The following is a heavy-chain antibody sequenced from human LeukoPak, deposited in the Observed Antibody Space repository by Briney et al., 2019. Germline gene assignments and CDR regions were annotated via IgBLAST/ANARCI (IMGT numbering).Heavy chain of an antibody. CDR3: ARGHNKPVVRGVTPHYYYYYMDV. CDR2: IIPIFGTA. J-gene: IGHJ6*03. Sequence: PVKVSCKASGGTFSSYAISWVRQAPGQGLEWMGGIIPIFGTANYAQKFQGRVTITTDESTSTAYMELSSLRSEDTAVYYCARGHNKPVVRGVTPHYYYYYMDVWGKGTTVTVSS. CDR1: GGTFSSYA. V-gene: IGHV1-69*05. D-gene: IGHD3-10*01.